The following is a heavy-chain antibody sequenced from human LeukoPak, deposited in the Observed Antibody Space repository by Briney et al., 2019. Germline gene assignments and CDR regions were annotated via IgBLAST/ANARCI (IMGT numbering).Heavy chain of an antibody. D-gene: IGHD3-3*01. J-gene: IGHJ3*02. CDR2: ITNDESSA. CDR1: GFSFSSYW. Sequence: GGSLRLSCVASGFSFSSYWINWVRQVPGKGLFWVARITNDESSANYAVSVKGRFTISRDNSKNTLYLQMNSLRAEDTAVYYCAKYYVDAFDIWGQGTMVTVSS. V-gene: IGHV3-74*01. CDR3: AKYYVDAFDI.